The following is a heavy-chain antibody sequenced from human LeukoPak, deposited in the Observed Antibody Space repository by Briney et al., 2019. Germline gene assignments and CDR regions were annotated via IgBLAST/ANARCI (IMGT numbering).Heavy chain of an antibody. J-gene: IGHJ3*02. CDR3: ARDRARVTMVRGVISWAFDI. Sequence: GGSLRLSCAASGFTVSSNYMSWVRQAPGKGLEWVSVIYSGGSTYYADSVKGRFTISRDNSKNTLYLQMNSLRAEDTAVYYCARDRARVTMVRGVISWAFDIWGQGTMVTVSS. V-gene: IGHV3-53*05. CDR2: IYSGGST. D-gene: IGHD3-10*01. CDR1: GFTVSSNY.